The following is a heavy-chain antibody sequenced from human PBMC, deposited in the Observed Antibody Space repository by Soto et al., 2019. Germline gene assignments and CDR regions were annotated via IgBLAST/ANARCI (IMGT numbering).Heavy chain of an antibody. CDR2: ISYDGSNK. J-gene: IGHJ6*02. D-gene: IGHD3-9*01. V-gene: IGHV3-30-3*01. CDR3: AGAEILTGYYPGYYYYYGMDV. CDR1: GFTFSSYA. Sequence: GGSLRLSCAASGFTFSSYAMHWVRQAPGKGLEWVAVISYDGSNKYYADSVKGRFTISRDNSKNTLYLQMNSLRAEDTAVYYCAGAEILTGYYPGYYYYYGMDVWGQGTTVTVSS.